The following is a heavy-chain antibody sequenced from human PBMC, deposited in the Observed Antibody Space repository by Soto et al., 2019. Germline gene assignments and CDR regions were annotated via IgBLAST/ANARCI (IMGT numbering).Heavy chain of an antibody. CDR3: ARASSGYNWNYYFDY. V-gene: IGHV4-4*02. CDR1: GGSISSSNW. CDR2: IYHSGST. J-gene: IGHJ4*02. D-gene: IGHD1-7*01. Sequence: QVQLQESGPGLVKPSGNLSLTCAVSGGSISSSNWWSWVRQPPGKGLEWIGEIYHSGSTNYNPSLKSRVTISVDKSKNQFSLKLSSVTAADTAVYYCARASSGYNWNYYFDYWGQGTLVTVSS.